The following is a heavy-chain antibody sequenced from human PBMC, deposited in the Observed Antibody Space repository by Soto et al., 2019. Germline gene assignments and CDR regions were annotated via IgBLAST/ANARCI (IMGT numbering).Heavy chain of an antibody. Sequence: GASVKVSCKASGGTFSSYAISWVRQAPGQGLEWMGGIIPIFGTANYAQKFQGRVTITADESTSTAYMELSSLRSEDTAVYYCASLLPPYYYDSSGYFQKELDYWGQGTLVTVSS. V-gene: IGHV1-69*13. CDR2: IIPIFGTA. J-gene: IGHJ4*02. D-gene: IGHD3-22*01. CDR3: ASLLPPYYYDSSGYFQKELDY. CDR1: GGTFSSYA.